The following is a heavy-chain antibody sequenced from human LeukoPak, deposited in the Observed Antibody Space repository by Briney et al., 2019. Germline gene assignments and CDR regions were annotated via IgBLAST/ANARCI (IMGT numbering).Heavy chain of an antibody. CDR2: TTGDGNSA. CDR3: ARDNNGYDS. CDR1: GFTFGNFW. Sequence: GGSLRLSCAASGFTFGNFWMHWVRQAPGKGLVWVSRTTGDGNSANYADSVKARFTISRDNAKNTLYLQMSSLRAEDTAVYYCARDNNGYDSWGQGTPVTVSS. D-gene: IGHD2-8*01. V-gene: IGHV3-74*01. J-gene: IGHJ5*01.